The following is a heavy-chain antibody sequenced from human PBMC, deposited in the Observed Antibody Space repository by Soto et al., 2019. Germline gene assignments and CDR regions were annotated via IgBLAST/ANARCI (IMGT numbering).Heavy chain of an antibody. D-gene: IGHD3-10*01. J-gene: IGHJ4*02. CDR2: INHSGST. CDR3: VGGSMVRGVPFDY. V-gene: IGHV4-34*01. CDR1: GGSFSGYY. Sequence: QVQLQQWGAGLLKPSETLSLTCAVYGGSFSGYYWSWIRQPPGKGLEWIGEINHSGSTNYNPSLKSRVTISVDTSKNQFSLKLSSVTAADTAVYYCVGGSMVRGVPFDYWGQGTLVTVSS.